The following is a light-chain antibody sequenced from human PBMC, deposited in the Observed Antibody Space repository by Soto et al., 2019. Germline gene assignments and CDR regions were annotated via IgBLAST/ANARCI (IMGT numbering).Light chain of an antibody. Sequence: EIVLMQSPGTLSLSPGERATLSCRASQSVNSDYLAWYRQKPGQAPRLLIYGASSRATGIPDRFSGSGSGTDFTLIISRLEPEDFAVYFCQYYGRSNTFGQGTKLEIK. CDR3: QYYGRSNT. CDR1: QSVNSDY. V-gene: IGKV3-20*01. J-gene: IGKJ2*01. CDR2: GAS.